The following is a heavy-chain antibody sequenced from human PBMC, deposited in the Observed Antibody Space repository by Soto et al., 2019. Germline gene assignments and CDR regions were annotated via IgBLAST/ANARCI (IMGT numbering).Heavy chain of an antibody. CDR3: ARGIDYDSSGYPFDY. CDR2: INHSGST. CDR1: GGSFSGYY. J-gene: IGHJ4*02. Sequence: SETLSLTCAVYGGSFSGYYWSWIRQPPGKGLEWIGEINHSGSTNYNPSLKSRVTISVDTSKNQFSLKLSSVTAAETAVYYCARGIDYDSSGYPFDYWGQGTLVTVSS. D-gene: IGHD3-22*01. V-gene: IGHV4-34*01.